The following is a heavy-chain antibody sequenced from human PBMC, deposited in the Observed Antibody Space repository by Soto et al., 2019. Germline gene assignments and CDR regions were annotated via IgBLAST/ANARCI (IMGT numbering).Heavy chain of an antibody. CDR1: GFTFSSYS. CDR3: ARSVRGITIFGVVTAHYYMDV. V-gene: IGHV3-21*01. CDR2: ISSSSSYI. Sequence: EVQLVESGGGLVKPGGSLRLSCAASGFTFSSYSMNWVRQAPGKGLEWVSSISSSSSYIYYADSVKGRFTISRDNAENSLYLQMNSLRAEDTAVYCCARSVRGITIFGVVTAHYYMDVWGKGTTVTVSS. D-gene: IGHD3-3*01. J-gene: IGHJ6*03.